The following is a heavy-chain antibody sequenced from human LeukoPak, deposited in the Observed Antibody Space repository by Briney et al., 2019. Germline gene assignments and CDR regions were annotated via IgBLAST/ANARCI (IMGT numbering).Heavy chain of an antibody. CDR2: IYPGDSDT. J-gene: IGHJ4*02. CDR3: ARRGSSGWYGSGYFDY. CDR1: GYSFTSYY. V-gene: IGHV5-51*01. Sequence: GESLKISCKSSGYSFTSYYIGWVRQMPGKGLEWMGIIYPGDSDTRYSPSFQGQVTISADKSISTAYLQWSSLQASDTAVYYCARRGSSGWYGSGYFDYWGQGTLVTVSS. D-gene: IGHD6-19*01.